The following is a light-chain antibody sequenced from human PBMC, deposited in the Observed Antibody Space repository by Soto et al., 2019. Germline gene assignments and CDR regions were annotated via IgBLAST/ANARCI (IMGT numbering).Light chain of an antibody. CDR1: QGVSSN. CDR3: LQYNRWPPLS. V-gene: IGKV3-15*01. J-gene: IGKJ4*01. CDR2: NAS. Sequence: EIVMTQSPATLSVSPGERATLSCRASQGVSSNLAWFQQKPGQAPRLLIYNASTRATGIPARFGGSGSGTEFALTICSLQAEDFAVYYCLQYNRWPPLSFGGGTKVEIK.